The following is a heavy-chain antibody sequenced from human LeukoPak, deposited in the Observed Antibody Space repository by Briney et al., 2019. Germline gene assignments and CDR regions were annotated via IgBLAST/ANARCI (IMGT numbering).Heavy chain of an antibody. CDR3: VKGWDSSGYYAFDI. V-gene: IGHV1-2*02. CDR1: GYTFTGYH. CDR2: INPNSGGT. Sequence: ASVEVSCKASGYTFTGYHIHWVRQAPGQGPEWMAWINPNSGGTKYAQKFQGRVTMTRDTSISTAYMEMSRLTSDDTAVYYCVKGWDSSGYYAFDIWGQGTMVTVSS. D-gene: IGHD3-22*01. J-gene: IGHJ3*02.